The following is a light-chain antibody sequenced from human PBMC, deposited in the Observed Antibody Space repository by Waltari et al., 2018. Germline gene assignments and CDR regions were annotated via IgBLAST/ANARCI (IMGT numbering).Light chain of an antibody. CDR2: AAS. Sequence: DIQMTQSPSSLSASVGDSVTITCRASQPISTYLNWYQQTAGKAPKLLIYAASTLQSGVPSRFRGSGSGTDFTLTISSLQPEDFATYYCHQSHTAPHTFGQGTKLEIK. CDR1: QPISTY. J-gene: IGKJ2*01. CDR3: HQSHTAPHT. V-gene: IGKV1-39*01.